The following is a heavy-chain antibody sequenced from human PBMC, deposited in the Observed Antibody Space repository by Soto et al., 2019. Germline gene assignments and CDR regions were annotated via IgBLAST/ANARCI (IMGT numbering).Heavy chain of an antibody. J-gene: IGHJ6*03. Sequence: GGSLRLSCAASGFTFSSYAMSWVRQAPGKGLEWVSAISGSGGSTYYADSVKGRFTISRDNSKNTLYLQMNSLRAEDTAVYYCAKGGDCSSTSCYDYYYYYMDVWGKGTTVTVSS. CDR3: AKGGDCSSTSCYDYYYYYMDV. CDR1: GFTFSSYA. CDR2: ISGSGGST. V-gene: IGHV3-23*01. D-gene: IGHD2-2*01.